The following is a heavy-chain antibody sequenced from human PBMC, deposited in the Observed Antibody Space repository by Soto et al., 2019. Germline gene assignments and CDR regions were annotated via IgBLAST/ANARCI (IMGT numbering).Heavy chain of an antibody. D-gene: IGHD3-22*01. CDR3: ARKHLTYYYDSSGLAADY. J-gene: IGHJ4*02. CDR2: ISYDGSNK. V-gene: IGHV3-30*03. CDR1: GFTFSSYG. Sequence: PGGSLRLSCAASGFTFSSYGMHWVRQAPGKGLEWVAVISYDGSNKYYADSVKGRFTISRDNSKNTLYLQMNSLRAEDTAVYYCARKHLTYYYDSSGLAADYWGQGTLVTVSS.